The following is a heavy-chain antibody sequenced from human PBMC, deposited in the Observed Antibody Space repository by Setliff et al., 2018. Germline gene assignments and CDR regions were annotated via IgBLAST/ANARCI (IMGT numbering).Heavy chain of an antibody. CDR2: IFSNDEK. V-gene: IGHV2-26*01. J-gene: IGHJ3*02. Sequence: ETLSLTCTVSGGSISSHYWSWIRQPPGKGLEWIAHIFSNDEKSYSTSLKSRLTITKDTSKNQVVLTMTNMDPVDTATYYCAHRLPKISAGGTAAFDIWGQGTMVTVSS. CDR3: AHRLPKISAGGTAAFDI. CDR1: GGSISSHYW. D-gene: IGHD6-13*01.